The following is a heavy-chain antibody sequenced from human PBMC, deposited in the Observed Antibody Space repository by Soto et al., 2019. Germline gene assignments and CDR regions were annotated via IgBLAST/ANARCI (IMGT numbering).Heavy chain of an antibody. CDR2: TYYRSKWYN. D-gene: IGHD3-22*01. CDR1: GDSVSSNSAA. CDR3: ARDNYYYDSSGYYYVG. J-gene: IGHJ4*02. Sequence: SQTLSLTGAISGDSVSSNSAAWNWIRQSPSRGLEWLGRTYYRSKWYNDYAVSVKSRITINPDTSKNQFSLQLNSVTPEDTAVYYCARDNYYYDSSGYYYVGRGQGTLVTVSS. V-gene: IGHV6-1*01.